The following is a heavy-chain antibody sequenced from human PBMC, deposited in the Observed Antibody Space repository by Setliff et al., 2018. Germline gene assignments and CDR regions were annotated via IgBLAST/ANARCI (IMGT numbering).Heavy chain of an antibody. CDR3: ARSFSRREKFLLDY. V-gene: IGHV4-4*07. CDR2: IYTSGST. CDR1: GGSLSSYF. Sequence: SETLSLTCTVSGGSLSSYFWSWVRQPAGKGLEWIGRIYTSGSTNYNPSLKSRVTMSIDTSKNQFSLKLRSVTAADTAVYYCARSFSRREKFLLDYWGQGALVTVSS. J-gene: IGHJ4*02.